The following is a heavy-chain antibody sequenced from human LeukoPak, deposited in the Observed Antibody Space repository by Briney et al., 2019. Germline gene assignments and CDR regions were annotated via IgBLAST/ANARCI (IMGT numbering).Heavy chain of an antibody. CDR1: GGSFSGYY. J-gene: IGHJ4*02. Sequence: SETLSLTCAVYGGSFSGYYWSWIRQPPGKGLEWIGEINHSGSTNYNPSLKSRVTISVDTSKNQFSLKLSSVTAADTAVYYCASRGLDSSGYFVDYWGQGTLVTVSS. D-gene: IGHD3-22*01. V-gene: IGHV4-34*01. CDR3: ASRGLDSSGYFVDY. CDR2: INHSGST.